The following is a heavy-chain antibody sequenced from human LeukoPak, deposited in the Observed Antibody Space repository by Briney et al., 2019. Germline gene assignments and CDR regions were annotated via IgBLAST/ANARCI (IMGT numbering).Heavy chain of an antibody. Sequence: PSETLSLTCIVFGGSISNYYWSWIRQPAGKGLEWIGRIYPSGSSNYSPSLKSRVTMSVDTSKNQFSLRLNSVTAADTAVYYCARSPKGAFDIWGQGTMVTVSS. CDR3: ARSPKGAFDI. V-gene: IGHV4-4*07. J-gene: IGHJ3*02. CDR2: IYPSGSS. CDR1: GGSISNYY.